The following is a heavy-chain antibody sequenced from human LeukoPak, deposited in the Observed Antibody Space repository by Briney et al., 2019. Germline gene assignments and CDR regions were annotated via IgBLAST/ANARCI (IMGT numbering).Heavy chain of an antibody. CDR2: ISWNSGSI. CDR3: AKDSVGSYYSYYFDY. CDR1: GFPFDDYA. V-gene: IGHV3-9*01. Sequence: SLRLSCAASGFPFDDYAMHWVRQAPGKGLEWVSGISWNSGSIGYADSVKGRFTISRDNAKNSLYLQMNSLRLEDTALYYCAKDSVGSYYSYYFDYWGQGTLVTVSS. J-gene: IGHJ4*02. D-gene: IGHD3-10*01.